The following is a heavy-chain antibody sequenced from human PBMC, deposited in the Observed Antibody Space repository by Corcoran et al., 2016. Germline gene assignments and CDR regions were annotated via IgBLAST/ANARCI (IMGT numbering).Heavy chain of an antibody. V-gene: IGHV3-15*01. D-gene: IGHD7-27*01. CDR3: TTGSNWRRRGYGMDV. CDR2: IKSKTDGGTT. CDR1: GFTFSNAW. J-gene: IGHJ6*02. Sequence: EVQLVESGGGLVKPGGSLRLSCAASGFTFSNAWMSWVRQAPGKGLEWVGRIKSKTDGGTTDYAAPVKGRFTISRDDSKNTLSLQMNSLKTEDTAVYYCTTGSNWRRRGYGMDVWGQGTTVTVSS.